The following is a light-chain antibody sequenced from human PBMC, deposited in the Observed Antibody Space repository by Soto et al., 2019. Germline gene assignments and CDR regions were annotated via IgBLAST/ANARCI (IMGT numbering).Light chain of an antibody. Sequence: EIVMTQYPATLSVSPGERATLSCRASQSVSGNLAWYQQKPGQAPRLLIYGASTRATGIPARFSGSGSGTEFTLTISSLQSEDFAVYYCQQYNNWPREFGQGTKVEIK. CDR1: QSVSGN. J-gene: IGKJ1*01. V-gene: IGKV3-15*01. CDR2: GAS. CDR3: QQYNNWPRE.